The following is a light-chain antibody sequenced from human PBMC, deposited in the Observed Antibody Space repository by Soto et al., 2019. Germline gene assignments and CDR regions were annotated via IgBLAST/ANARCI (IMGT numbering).Light chain of an antibody. Sequence: EIVLTQSPGTLSLSPGERATLSCRASQSVSSNYLAWHHQRSGQSPRLLIFVPSYRAAGIPDRLSGSVSGTAFILTISKLEHQDFSVYYCQHYGSAPPEFTFGPGTKVDSK. J-gene: IGKJ3*01. V-gene: IGKV3-20*01. CDR2: VPS. CDR1: QSVSSNY. CDR3: QHYGSAPPEFT.